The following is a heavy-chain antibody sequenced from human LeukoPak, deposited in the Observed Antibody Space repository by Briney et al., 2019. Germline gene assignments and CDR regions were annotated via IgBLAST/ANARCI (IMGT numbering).Heavy chain of an antibody. D-gene: IGHD3-10*01. CDR2: IHYSGST. Sequence: PSETLSLTCTVSGGSISSGTFYWSWIRQPAGKGLEWIGSIHYSGSTYYNPSLKSRVTISVDTPKNQFSLKLSSVTAADTAVYYCARRAGSGSTKVFDIWGQGTMVTVSS. CDR1: GGSISSGTFY. V-gene: IGHV4-39*01. CDR3: ARRAGSGSTKVFDI. J-gene: IGHJ3*02.